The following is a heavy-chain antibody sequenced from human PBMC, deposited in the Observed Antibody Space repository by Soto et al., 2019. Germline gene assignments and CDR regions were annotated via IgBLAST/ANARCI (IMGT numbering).Heavy chain of an antibody. CDR3: ASMDIVGFDY. J-gene: IGHJ4*02. CDR2: ISPNNGNT. D-gene: IGHD5-12*01. CDR1: GYTFTKFH. Sequence: ASVKVSCKASGYTFTKFHIHWVRQAPGQGLEWMGRISPNNGNTNYAQRLQGRVTMTTDTSTSTAYMELRSLRSDDTAVYYCASMDIVGFDYWGQGTLVTVSS. V-gene: IGHV1-18*01.